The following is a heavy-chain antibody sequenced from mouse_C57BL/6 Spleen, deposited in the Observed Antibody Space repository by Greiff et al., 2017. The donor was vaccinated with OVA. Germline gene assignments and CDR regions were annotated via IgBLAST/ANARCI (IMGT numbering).Heavy chain of an antibody. D-gene: IGHD2-5*01. Sequence: VQLQQPGAELVMPGASVKLSCKASGYTFTSYWMHWVKQRPGQGLEWIGEIDPSDSYTNYNQKFKGKSTLTVDKSSSTAYMQLSSLTSEDSAVYYGARRSSYYSNYFYAMDYWGQGTSVTVSS. CDR1: GYTFTSYW. CDR3: ARRSSYYSNYFYAMDY. CDR2: IDPSDSYT. J-gene: IGHJ4*01. V-gene: IGHV1-69*01.